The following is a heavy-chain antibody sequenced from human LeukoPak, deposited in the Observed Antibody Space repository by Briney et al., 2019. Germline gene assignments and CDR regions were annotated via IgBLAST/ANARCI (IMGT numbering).Heavy chain of an antibody. D-gene: IGHD6-13*01. CDR1: GFAFGSYV. Sequence: PGGSLRLSCAASGFAFGSYVMHWVRQTPGKGLEWVAVIAHDGSIKYYGESVKGRFTISRDSSKNTLYLQMNSLRNEDTAVYYCAKDWGDARSWYLDYWGQGTLVTVSS. CDR2: IAHDGSIK. CDR3: AKDWGDARSWYLDY. V-gene: IGHV3-30*18. J-gene: IGHJ4*02.